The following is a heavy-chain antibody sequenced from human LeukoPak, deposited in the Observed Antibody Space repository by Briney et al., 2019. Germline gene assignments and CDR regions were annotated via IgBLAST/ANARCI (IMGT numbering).Heavy chain of an antibody. V-gene: IGHV4-59*01. J-gene: IGHJ6*02. CDR1: GGSISSYY. D-gene: IGHD2-2*01. Sequence: SETLSLTCTVSGGSISSYYWSWIRQPPGKGLERIGFIYHSGSTNYNPSLKSRVTISVDTSKDQFSLKLTSVTAADTAVYYCVREPATRNYYYGMDVWGQGTTVTVSS. CDR2: IYHSGST. CDR3: VREPATRNYYYGMDV.